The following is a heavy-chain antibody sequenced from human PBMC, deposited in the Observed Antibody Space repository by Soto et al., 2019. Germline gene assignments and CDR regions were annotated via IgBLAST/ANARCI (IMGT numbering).Heavy chain of an antibody. J-gene: IGHJ4*02. D-gene: IGHD6-6*01. V-gene: IGHV4-59*01. CDR1: GGSISLYY. CDR3: ARLYGASSAGRWLADY. Sequence: QLQLQESGPGLVKPSETLSLTCTVSGGSISLYYWTWIRQPPGKGLEWIGYIYYTGITNYNPSLKSRVTMAVDTSANQFSLKVSSVSAADTAVYYCARLYGASSAGRWLADYWGQGTLVTVSS. CDR2: IYYTGIT.